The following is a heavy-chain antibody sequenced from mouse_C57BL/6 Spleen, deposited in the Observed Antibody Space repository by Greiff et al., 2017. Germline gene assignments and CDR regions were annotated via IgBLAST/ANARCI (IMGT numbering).Heavy chain of an antibody. CDR2: IYPGDGDT. CDR1: GYAFSSSW. V-gene: IGHV1-82*01. J-gene: IGHJ1*03. Sequence: QVQLQQSGPELVKPGASVKISCKASGYAFSSSWMNWVKQRPGKGLEWIGRIYPGDGDTNYNGKFKGKATLTADKSSSTAYMQLISLTSEDSAVYFCACDRRWYFDGWGTGTTVTVSS. CDR3: ACDRRWYFDG.